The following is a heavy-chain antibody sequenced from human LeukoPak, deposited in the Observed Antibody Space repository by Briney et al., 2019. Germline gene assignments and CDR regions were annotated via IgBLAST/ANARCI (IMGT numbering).Heavy chain of an antibody. CDR2: IRGSGGST. Sequence: PGGSLRLSCAASGFTFSSYAMNWVRHAPGKGLEGVSAIRGSGGSTYYADSVRGRFTISRDNAKNSLYLQMNSLRADDTAVYYCAREVMVVAATTFWYFDLWGRGTLVTVSS. V-gene: IGHV3-23*01. J-gene: IGHJ2*01. CDR1: GFTFSSYA. CDR3: AREVMVVAATTFWYFDL. D-gene: IGHD2-15*01.